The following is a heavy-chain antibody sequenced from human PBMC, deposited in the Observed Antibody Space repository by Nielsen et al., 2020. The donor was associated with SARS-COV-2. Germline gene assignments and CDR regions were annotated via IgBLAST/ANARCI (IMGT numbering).Heavy chain of an antibody. Sequence: ASVKVSCKVSGYTLTELSMHWVRQAPGKGLEWMGGFDPEDGETIYAQKFQGRVTMTEDTSTDTAYMELSSLRSEDTAVYYCARLPDGYNDDAFDIWGQGTMVTVSS. D-gene: IGHD5-24*01. CDR3: ARLPDGYNDDAFDI. J-gene: IGHJ3*02. V-gene: IGHV1-24*01. CDR2: FDPEDGET. CDR1: GYTLTELS.